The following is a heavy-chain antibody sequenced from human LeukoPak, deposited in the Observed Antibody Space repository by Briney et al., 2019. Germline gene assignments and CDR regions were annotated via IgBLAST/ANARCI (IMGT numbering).Heavy chain of an antibody. CDR1: GFTFDDYT. D-gene: IGHD4-11*01. V-gene: IGHV3-43*01. J-gene: IGHJ6*03. CDR3: AKAPYDYSNYYMDV. CDR2: ISWDGGST. Sequence: SGGSLRLSCAASGFTFDDYTMHWVRQAPGKGLEWLSLISWDGGSTYYADSVKGRFTISRDNSKNSLYLQMNSLRTEDTALYYCAKAPYDYSNYYMDVWGKGTTVTVSS.